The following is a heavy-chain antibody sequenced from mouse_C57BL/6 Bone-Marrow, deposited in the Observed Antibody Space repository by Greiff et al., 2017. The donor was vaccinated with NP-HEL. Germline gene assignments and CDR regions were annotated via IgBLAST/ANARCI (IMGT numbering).Heavy chain of an antibody. J-gene: IGHJ4*01. CDR1: GFTFTDYY. CDR3: ARSIYYDYADDPFYAMGY. V-gene: IGHV7-3*01. CDR2: IRNKANGYTT. Sequence: EVKVEESGGGLVQPGGSLSLSCAASGFTFTDYYMSWVRQPPGKALEWLGFIRNKANGYTTEYSASVKGRFTISRDNSPSILYLQMNALRAEDSATYYCARSIYYDYADDPFYAMGYWGQGTSVTVSS. D-gene: IGHD2-4*01.